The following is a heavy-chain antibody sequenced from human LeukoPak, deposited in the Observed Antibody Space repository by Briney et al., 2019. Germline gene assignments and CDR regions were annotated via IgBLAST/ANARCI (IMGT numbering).Heavy chain of an antibody. CDR2: IGGSGGDI. Sequence: PGGSLRLSCAASGFTFSTYTMYWVRQPPGKGLEWVSIIGGSGGDIHYADSVKGRFTISRDNSKNTLYLQMNSLRVEDTAIYYCARVLRLGELSSHPFDYWGQGTLVTVSS. CDR1: GFTFSTYT. V-gene: IGHV3-23*01. J-gene: IGHJ4*02. D-gene: IGHD3-16*02. CDR3: ARVLRLGELSSHPFDY.